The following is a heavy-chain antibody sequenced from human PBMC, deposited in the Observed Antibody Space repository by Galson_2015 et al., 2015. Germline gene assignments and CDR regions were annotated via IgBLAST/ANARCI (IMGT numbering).Heavy chain of an antibody. CDR3: ARDREGYYYYMDV. CDR2: ILYDGSNK. CDR1: VFTFSSYG. V-gene: IGHV3-33*01. Sequence: SLRLSCAASVFTFSSYGMHWVRQAPGKGLEWVAVILYDGSNKYYADSVKGRFTISRDNSNNMLYLQMNILRAEDTAVYYCARDREGYYYYMDVWGKGTTVTVSS. J-gene: IGHJ6*03.